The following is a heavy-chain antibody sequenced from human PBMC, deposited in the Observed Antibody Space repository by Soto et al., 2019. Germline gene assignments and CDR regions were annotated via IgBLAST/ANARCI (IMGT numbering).Heavy chain of an antibody. D-gene: IGHD1-7*01. J-gene: IGHJ4*02. Sequence: QVQLVQSGAEAKKPGASVKVSCKASGYTFTSYDINWVRQATGQGLEWMGWMNPNSGNTGYAQKFQRTVSMNXNTSISTAYMELSSLRSEDTAVYYCAREKLELPDYWGQGTLVTVSS. V-gene: IGHV1-8*01. CDR1: GYTFTSYD. CDR3: AREKLELPDY. CDR2: MNPNSGNT.